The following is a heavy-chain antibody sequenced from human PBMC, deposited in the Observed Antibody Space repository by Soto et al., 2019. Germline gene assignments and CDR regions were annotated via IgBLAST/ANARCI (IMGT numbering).Heavy chain of an antibody. CDR3: ARVISSSPESHDAFDI. J-gene: IGHJ3*02. V-gene: IGHV1-69*01. Sequence: QVQLVQSGAEVKKPGSSVKVSCKASGGTFSSDAISWVRQAPGQGLEWTGGIIPNFGTANYAQKFQSRLSVTADDSTSTAYMELSGLRTEDTAVYYCARVISSSPESHDAFDILGQGTMVTGSS. CDR1: GGTFSSDA. CDR2: IIPNFGTA. D-gene: IGHD6-13*01.